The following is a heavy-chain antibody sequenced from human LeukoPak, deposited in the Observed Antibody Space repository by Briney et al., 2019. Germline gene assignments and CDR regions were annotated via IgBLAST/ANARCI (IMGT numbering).Heavy chain of an antibody. D-gene: IGHD5-24*01. V-gene: IGHV3-23*01. CDR2: ISPNAVIT. CDR3: ARWDGYGDY. J-gene: IGHJ4*02. CDR1: GFTFRSHG. Sequence: GGSLRLSCVASGFTFRSHGMNWVRQAPGKGLEWVSGISPNAVITYYADSVKGRFTISRDNSKNTVFLQMDSLRAEDTAVYYCARWDGYGDYWGQGTLVTVSS.